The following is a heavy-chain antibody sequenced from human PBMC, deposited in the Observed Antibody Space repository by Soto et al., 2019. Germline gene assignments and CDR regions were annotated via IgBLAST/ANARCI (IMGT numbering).Heavy chain of an antibody. CDR1: GFTCSSYA. J-gene: IGHJ4*02. CDR3: ARLVYSGLDY. V-gene: IGHV3-23*01. CDR2: ISGSGGGT. D-gene: IGHD3-10*01. Sequence: PRGCLIRSCAASGFTCSSYAISWVRQAPGKGLEWVSSISGSGGGTYYADSVKGRFTISRDNSKNTLYLQMNSLRAEDTAVYYCARLVYSGLDYWGQGTLVTVYS.